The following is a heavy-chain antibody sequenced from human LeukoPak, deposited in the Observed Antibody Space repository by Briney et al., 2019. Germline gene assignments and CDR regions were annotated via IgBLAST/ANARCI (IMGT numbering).Heavy chain of an antibody. CDR3: ARAYYDSSGYPSFDY. Sequence: ASVKVSCKASGYTFTSYDINWVRQATGRGLEWMGWINPNSGNTGYAQKFQGRVTMTRNTSISTAYMELSSLRSEDTAVYYCARAYYDSSGYPSFDYWGQGTLVTVSS. V-gene: IGHV1-8*01. CDR1: GYTFTSYD. J-gene: IGHJ4*02. CDR2: INPNSGNT. D-gene: IGHD3-22*01.